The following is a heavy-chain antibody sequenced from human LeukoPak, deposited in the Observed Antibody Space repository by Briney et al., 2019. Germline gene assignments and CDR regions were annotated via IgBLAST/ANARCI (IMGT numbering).Heavy chain of an antibody. CDR2: IYYTGST. D-gene: IGHD3-22*01. V-gene: IGHV4-39*07. Sequence: SETLSLTCTVSGGSISSGSYYWGWIRQPPGKGLEWIGSIYYTGSTYYNPSLKSPVTMSVDTSKNQFSLKLSSVTAADTAVYYCARSETYYYDSSGYSDYWYFDLWGRGTLVTVSS. J-gene: IGHJ2*01. CDR3: ARSETYYYDSSGYSDYWYFDL. CDR1: GGSISSGSYY.